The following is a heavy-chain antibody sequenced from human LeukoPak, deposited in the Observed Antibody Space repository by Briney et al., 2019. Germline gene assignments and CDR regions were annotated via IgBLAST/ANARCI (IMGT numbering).Heavy chain of an antibody. CDR2: IYYGGST. J-gene: IGHJ5*02. V-gene: IGHV4-59*12. CDR3: ARVHGWFDP. Sequence: PSETLSLTCTVSGGSISSYYWNWIRQPPGKGLEWIGYIYYGGSTNYNPSLKSRVTMSVDTSKNQFSLKLSSVTAADTAVYYCARVHGWFDPWGQGTLVTVSS. CDR1: GGSISSYY.